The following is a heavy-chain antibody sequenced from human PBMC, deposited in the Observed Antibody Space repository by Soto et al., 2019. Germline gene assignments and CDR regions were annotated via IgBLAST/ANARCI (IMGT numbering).Heavy chain of an antibody. D-gene: IGHD6-13*01. CDR3: ARDGSSWYYYYYGMDV. CDR1: GYTFTSYG. V-gene: IGHV1-18*04. Sequence: ASVKVSCKASGYTFTSYGISWVRQAPGQGLEWMGWISAYNGNTNYAQKLQGRVTMTTDTSTSTAYMGLRSLRSDDTAVYYCARDGSSWYYYYYGMDVWGQGTTVTVSS. CDR2: ISAYNGNT. J-gene: IGHJ6*02.